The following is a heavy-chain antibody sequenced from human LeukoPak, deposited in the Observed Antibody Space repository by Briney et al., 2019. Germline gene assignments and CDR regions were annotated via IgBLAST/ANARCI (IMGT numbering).Heavy chain of an antibody. V-gene: IGHV3-23*01. CDR1: GFTFSSYA. Sequence: GGSLRLSCAASGFTFSSYAMSWVRQAPGKGLEWVSGISGSDGSTNYADSVKGRFTISRDNSKNTLYLQMNSLRAEDTAVYHCAKDLVSLKGGLFDCWGRGTLVTVSS. J-gene: IGHJ4*02. CDR3: AKDLVSLKGGLFDC. CDR2: ISGSDGST. D-gene: IGHD1-14*01.